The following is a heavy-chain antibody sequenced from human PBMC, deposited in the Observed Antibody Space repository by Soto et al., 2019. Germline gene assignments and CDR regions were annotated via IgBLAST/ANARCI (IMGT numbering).Heavy chain of an antibody. V-gene: IGHV3-30-3*01. J-gene: IGHJ3*02. D-gene: IGHD3-10*01. CDR2: ISYDGSNK. Sequence: CAASGFTFSSYAMHWVRQAPGKGLEWVAVISYDGSNKYYADSVKGRFTISRDNSKNTLYLQMNSLRAEDTAVYYCARDAYYHASGSYYYSADAFDIWGQGTMVTVSS. CDR3: ARDAYYHASGSYYYSADAFDI. CDR1: GFTFSSYA.